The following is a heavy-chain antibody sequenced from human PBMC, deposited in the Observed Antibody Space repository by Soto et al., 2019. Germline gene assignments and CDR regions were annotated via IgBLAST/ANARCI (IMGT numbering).Heavy chain of an antibody. J-gene: IGHJ6*02. D-gene: IGHD6-19*01. Sequence: SETLSLTCTFSCGSIIGYYWNWIRQPAGKGLEWIGRVYSSGGTNYNPSLKSRVTMSRDTSKRSFSLKLTSVTAADTAVYYCARGAVAGVDYGMDVWGQGTTVTVSS. CDR2: VYSSGGT. CDR1: CGSIIGYY. V-gene: IGHV4-4*07. CDR3: ARGAVAGVDYGMDV.